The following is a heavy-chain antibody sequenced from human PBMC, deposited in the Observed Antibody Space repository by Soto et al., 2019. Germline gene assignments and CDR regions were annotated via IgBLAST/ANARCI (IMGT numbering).Heavy chain of an antibody. CDR3: ARGGYYDSSTVSDI. CDR1: GFTFSSYA. J-gene: IGHJ3*02. CDR2: ISYDGSNK. D-gene: IGHD3-22*01. Sequence: SCAASGFTFSSYAMHWVRQAPGKGLEWVAVISYDGSNKYYADSVKGRFTISRGNSKNTLYLQMNSLRAEDTAVYYCARGGYYDSSTVSDIWGQGTMVTVSS. V-gene: IGHV3-30-3*01.